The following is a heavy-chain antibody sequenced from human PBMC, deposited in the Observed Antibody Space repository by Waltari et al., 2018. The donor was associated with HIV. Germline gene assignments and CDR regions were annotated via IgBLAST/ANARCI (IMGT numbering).Heavy chain of an antibody. D-gene: IGHD5-12*01. V-gene: IGHV4-34*01. CDR2: INHSGST. CDR1: GGSFSGYY. CDR3: ARGGRGGSIAY. Sequence: QVQLQQWGAGLLKPSETLSLTCAVYGGSFSGYYWSWIRQPPGKGLEWIGEINHSGSTNYDPSLKSRVTIAVDTSKNQFSLKLSSVTAADTAVYYCARGGRGGSIAYWGQGTLVTVSS. J-gene: IGHJ4*02.